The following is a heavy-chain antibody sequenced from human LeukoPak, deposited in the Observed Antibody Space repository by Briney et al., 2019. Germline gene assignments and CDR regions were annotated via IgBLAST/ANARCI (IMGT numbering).Heavy chain of an antibody. J-gene: IGHJ5*02. Sequence: AGGSLRLSCAASGFTFSTYAMSWVRQAPGKGLEWVSAISGSGISTYYADSVKGRFTISRDNSKNKLYLQMSSLRAEDTALYYRAKNMDRITMVRGVTTSPNWFDPWGQGTLVTVSS. V-gene: IGHV3-23*01. D-gene: IGHD3-10*01. CDR3: AKNMDRITMVRGVTTSPNWFDP. CDR2: ISGSGIST. CDR1: GFTFSTYA.